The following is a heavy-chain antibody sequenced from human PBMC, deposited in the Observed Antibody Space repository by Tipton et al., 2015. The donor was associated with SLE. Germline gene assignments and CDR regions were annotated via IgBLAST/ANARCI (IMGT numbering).Heavy chain of an antibody. CDR3: ARSGYSYVWGPD. CDR1: GDSITSSY. D-gene: IGHD3-22*01. Sequence: TLSLTCSVSGDSITSSYWSWFRQSPGRGLEWIGGVYSSGSAHYNPALISRVSMSVDISMNQFFLTLRSVTAADTAVYYCARSGYSYVWGPDWHLGALVTVSS. V-gene: IGHV4-4*07. CDR2: VYSSGSA. J-gene: IGHJ4*02.